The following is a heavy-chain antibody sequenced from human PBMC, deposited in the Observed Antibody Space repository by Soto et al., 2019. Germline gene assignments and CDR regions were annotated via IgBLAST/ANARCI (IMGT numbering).Heavy chain of an antibody. V-gene: IGHV1-69*04. CDR1: GGTFSSYT. D-gene: IGHD3-3*01. J-gene: IGHJ4*02. CDR2: IIPILGIA. CDR3: ARDLHPTTETYYDFWSGPTPGFDY. Sequence: SVKVSCKASGGTFSSYTISWVRQAPGQGLEWMGRIIPILGIANYAQKFQGRVTITADKSTSTAYMELSSLRSEDTAVYYCARDLHPTTETYYDFWSGPTPGFDYWGQGTLVTVS.